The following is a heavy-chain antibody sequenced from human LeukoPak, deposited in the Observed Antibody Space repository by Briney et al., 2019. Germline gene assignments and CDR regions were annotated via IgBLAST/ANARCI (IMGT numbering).Heavy chain of an antibody. Sequence: PGRTLRLSCAASGATFRRYGMHGARQAPGKGLEWVAVIYFDGSNKYYADSVKGRFTISRDNSKNTLYLQLNTLKAEDTAVYYCARDRDSSGWFGIDYWGQGTLVTVSS. CDR2: IYFDGSNK. CDR3: ARDRDSSGWFGIDY. CDR1: GATFRRYG. D-gene: IGHD6-19*01. V-gene: IGHV3-33*01. J-gene: IGHJ4*02.